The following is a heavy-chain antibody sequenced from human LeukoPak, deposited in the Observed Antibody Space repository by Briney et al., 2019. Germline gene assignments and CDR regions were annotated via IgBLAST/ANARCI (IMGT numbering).Heavy chain of an antibody. CDR1: GFTFNDFY. Sequence: GGSLRLSCAASGFTFNDFYMSWVRQAPGKGLEWVSAISGSGGSTYYAGSVKGRFTISRDNAKNLLYLQMNSLRVEDTAVYYCASEGVVGPVAHFDYWGQGALVTVSS. D-gene: IGHD1-26*01. J-gene: IGHJ4*02. V-gene: IGHV3-11*04. CDR3: ASEGVVGPVAHFDY. CDR2: ISGSGGST.